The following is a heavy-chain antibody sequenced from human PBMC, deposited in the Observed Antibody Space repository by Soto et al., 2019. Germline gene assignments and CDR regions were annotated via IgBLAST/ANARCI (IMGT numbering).Heavy chain of an antibody. Sequence: GGSLRLSCAASGFTVSSNSMTWVRQAPGKGLEWLSVISSGGSTNYADSVKGRFTVSRDNSKNTLFLQMSSLRAEDTAVYYCVKDGTDYWGQGTLVTVSS. V-gene: IGHV3-53*05. J-gene: IGHJ4*02. CDR2: ISSGGST. CDR1: GFTVSSNS. D-gene: IGHD1-26*01. CDR3: VKDGTDY.